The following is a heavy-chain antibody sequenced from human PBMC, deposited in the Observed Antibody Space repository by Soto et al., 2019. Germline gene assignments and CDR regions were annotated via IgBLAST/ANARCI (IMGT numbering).Heavy chain of an antibody. D-gene: IGHD3-10*01. CDR3: ARKSQYGSGSSFDF. CDR1: GYTFTDYY. J-gene: IGHJ5*01. Sequence: QVQLVQSGAEVKKPGASVRVSCKASGYTFTDYYMHWVRQAPGQGLEWMAWINPNTGDTKYDQKFQGRVTVTRDTSNRILYMELSSLRSDDTAIYYCARKSQYGSGSSFDFWGQGTLVTVSS. CDR2: INPNTGDT. V-gene: IGHV1-2*02.